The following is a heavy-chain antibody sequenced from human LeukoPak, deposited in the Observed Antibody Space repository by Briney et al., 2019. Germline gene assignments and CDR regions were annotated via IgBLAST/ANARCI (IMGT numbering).Heavy chain of an antibody. D-gene: IGHD1-1*01. CDR1: GFTVNRNY. J-gene: IGHJ6*02. Sequence: GGSLRLSCAVSGFTVNRNYMTWVRQAPGKGLQWVSVIYSGGGTYYTDSVKGRFTISRDNSKNTLYLQMNNLRAEDTAVYYCARARLTTYYYYGMDVWGQGTTVTVSS. V-gene: IGHV3-53*01. CDR3: ARARLTTYYYYGMDV. CDR2: IYSGGGT.